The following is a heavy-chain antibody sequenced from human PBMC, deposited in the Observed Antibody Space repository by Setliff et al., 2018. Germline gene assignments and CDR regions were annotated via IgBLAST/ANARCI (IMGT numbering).Heavy chain of an antibody. Sequence: PSETLSLTCAVSGYSITGGYYWGWIRQPPGKGLEWIGSIYIGGSANYNPSLKSRVTVSIDTSKNQFSLKLNSVTAADTAVYYCARGEGCNNWNDLDYWGHGTLVTVSS. CDR1: GYSITGGYY. V-gene: IGHV4-38-2*01. CDR3: ARGEGCNNWNDLDY. D-gene: IGHD1-20*01. CDR2: IYIGGSA. J-gene: IGHJ4*01.